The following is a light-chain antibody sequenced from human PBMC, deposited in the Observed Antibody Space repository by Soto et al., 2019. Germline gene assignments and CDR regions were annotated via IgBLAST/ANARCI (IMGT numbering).Light chain of an antibody. CDR3: QQYNNWPYT. CDR1: QSVSSN. CDR2: DAS. Sequence: EIVMTQSPATLSVSPGERATLSCRASQSVSSNLAWYQQKPGQAPRLLIYDASIRATRIPARFSGSGSGTEFTLTISSLQSADFAVYYCQQYNNWPYTFGQGTKLEIK. V-gene: IGKV3-15*01. J-gene: IGKJ2*01.